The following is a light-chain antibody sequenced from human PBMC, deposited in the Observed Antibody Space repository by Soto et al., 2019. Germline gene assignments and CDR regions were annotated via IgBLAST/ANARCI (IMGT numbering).Light chain of an antibody. CDR2: DVS. Sequence: QSVLTQPTSVSGSPGQSITISCTGASSDVGGFDHVSWYQQHPGKVPRLLIYDVSSRPSGVSDRFSGSKSGNTASLTISGLQAEDEADYYCNSFTTTNTYFFGTGTKVTV. J-gene: IGLJ1*01. V-gene: IGLV2-14*03. CDR1: SSDVGGFDH. CDR3: NSFTTTNTYF.